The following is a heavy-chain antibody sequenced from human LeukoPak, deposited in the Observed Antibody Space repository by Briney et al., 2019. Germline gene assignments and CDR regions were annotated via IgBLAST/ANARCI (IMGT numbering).Heavy chain of an antibody. CDR3: ARGAVSGTYRYLY. J-gene: IGHJ4*02. V-gene: IGHV1-2*02. CDR2: INPNSGDT. CDR1: GYTFSVYQ. D-gene: IGHD3-16*02. Sequence: ASVTVSCTASGYTFSVYQIHWVRQAPGQGLEWMGWINPNSGDTNYAQKFQGRVTMTSDTSISTAYMELSRLSSDDTAVYSCARGAVSGTYRYLYWGQGTLVTVSS.